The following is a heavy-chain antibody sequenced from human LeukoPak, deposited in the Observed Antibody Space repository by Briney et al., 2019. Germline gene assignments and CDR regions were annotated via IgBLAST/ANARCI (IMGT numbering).Heavy chain of an antibody. CDR2: ISGSGTDT. CDR1: GLTFSSYA. CDR3: AKGGGSSCYSPSDY. J-gene: IGHJ4*02. Sequence: GGSLRLSCGGSGLTFSSYAMSWVRQAPGKGLEWVSAISGSGTDTFYANSVKGRFTISRDNPKNTLYLQMNSLSAEDTAVYYCAKGGGSSCYSPSDYWGQGTLVTVSS. V-gene: IGHV3-23*01. D-gene: IGHD2-15*01.